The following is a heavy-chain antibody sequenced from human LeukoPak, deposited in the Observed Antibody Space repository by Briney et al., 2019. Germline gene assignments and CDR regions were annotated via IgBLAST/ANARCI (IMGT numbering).Heavy chain of an antibody. D-gene: IGHD3-3*01. CDR1: GGSFSGYY. CDR3: ALSYYDFWRGYYGLDY. Sequence: SETLSLTCAVYGGSFSGYYWSWIRQPPGKGLEWIGEVNHSGSTNYNPSLKSRVTISVDTSKNQFSLKLSSVTAADTAVYYCALSYYDFWRGYYGLDYWGQGTLVTVSS. CDR2: VNHSGST. V-gene: IGHV4-34*01. J-gene: IGHJ4*02.